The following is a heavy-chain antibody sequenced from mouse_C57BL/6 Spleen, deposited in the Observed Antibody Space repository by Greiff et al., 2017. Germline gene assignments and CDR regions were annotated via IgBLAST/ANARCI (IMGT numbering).Heavy chain of an antibody. CDR2: IDPENGDT. J-gene: IGHJ3*01. CDR3: TTRGLLRTWFAY. Sequence: EVKLMESGAELVRPGASVKLSCTASGFNIKDDYMHWVKQRPEQGLEWIGWIDPENGDTEYASKFQGKATITADTSSNTAYLQLSSLTSEDTAVYYCTTRGLLRTWFAYWGQGTLVTVSA. D-gene: IGHD1-1*01. CDR1: GFNIKDDY. V-gene: IGHV14-4*01.